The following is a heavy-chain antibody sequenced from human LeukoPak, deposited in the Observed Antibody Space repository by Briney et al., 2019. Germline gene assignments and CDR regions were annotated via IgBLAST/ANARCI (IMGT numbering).Heavy chain of an antibody. D-gene: IGHD3-10*01. CDR2: INPNSGGT. CDR3: ARAGYGSGSYHGY. CDR1: GYTFTGYY. Sequence: ASVKVSCKASGYTFTGYYMHWVRQAPGQGLEWMGWINPNSGGTNYAQKFQGRVTMTRDTSIRTAYMELSRLRSDDTAVYYCARAGYGSGSYHGYWGQGTLVTVSS. V-gene: IGHV1-2*02. J-gene: IGHJ4*02.